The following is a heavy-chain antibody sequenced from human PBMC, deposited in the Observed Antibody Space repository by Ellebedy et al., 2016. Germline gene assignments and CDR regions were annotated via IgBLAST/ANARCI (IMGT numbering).Heavy chain of an antibody. D-gene: IGHD6-19*01. Sequence: GGSLRLSCVVSGSTLSRFWMSWFRQAPGKGLEWVANIKQDGSQKDYVDSVKGRFTISRDNAKNSLYLQMNSLRAEDTAVYYCAGGSGWLCDQWGQGTLVTVSS. CDR1: GSTLSRFW. CDR3: AGGSGWLCDQ. J-gene: IGHJ4*02. CDR2: IKQDGSQK. V-gene: IGHV3-7*01.